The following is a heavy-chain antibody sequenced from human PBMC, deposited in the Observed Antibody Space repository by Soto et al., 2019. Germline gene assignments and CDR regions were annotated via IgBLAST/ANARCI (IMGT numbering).Heavy chain of an antibody. J-gene: IGHJ3*02. CDR2: INPNSGGA. D-gene: IGHD3-3*01. V-gene: IGHV1-2*02. Sequence: ASVKGSCKASGYTFTDYYMHWVRQAPGQGLEWLGWINPNSGGANYAQRFQGSVTMTRDTSISTAYMELSRLRSDDSAVYYCARSKPNYDFWNDLTRLDPFDIWGQGTMVTVSS. CDR1: GYTFTDYY. CDR3: ARSKPNYDFWNDLTRLDPFDI.